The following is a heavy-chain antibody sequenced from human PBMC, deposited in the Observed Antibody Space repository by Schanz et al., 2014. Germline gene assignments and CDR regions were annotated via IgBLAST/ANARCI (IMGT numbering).Heavy chain of an antibody. J-gene: IGHJ4*02. V-gene: IGHV3-66*01. CDR2: IYSVGIT. CDR3: ASGRSYYDSSGYKTYYFDY. Sequence: EVQLVESGGGLVQPGGSLRLSCAASGFTVSSNYMSWVRQAQGKGLEWVSFIYSVGITSYADSVKGRFTISRDNSKNTMYPQMVRLRAEDTAVYYSASGRSYYDSSGYKTYYFDYWGQGTLVTVSS. CDR1: GFTVSSNY. D-gene: IGHD3-22*01.